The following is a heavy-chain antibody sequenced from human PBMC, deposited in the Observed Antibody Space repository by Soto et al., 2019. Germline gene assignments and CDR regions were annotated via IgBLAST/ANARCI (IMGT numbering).Heavy chain of an antibody. CDR1: GFSLSTDEVA. CDR2: IYWNDDK. J-gene: IGHJ4*02. V-gene: IGHV2-5*01. CDR3: AHRRESRSWPGFDY. D-gene: IGHD6-13*01. Sequence: QITLKESGHTLVKPTQTLTLTCTFSGFSLSTDEVAVGWIRQPPGEALEWLALIYWNDDKRYSPSLRSRLTTTKDTSKNQVVLTLTNMEPVDSATYFCAHRRESRSWPGFDYWGQGTLVTVSS.